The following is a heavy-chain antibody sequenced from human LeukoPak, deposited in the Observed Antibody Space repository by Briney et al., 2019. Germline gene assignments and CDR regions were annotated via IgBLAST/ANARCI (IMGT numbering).Heavy chain of an antibody. V-gene: IGHV3-23*01. CDR2: ISGSGGST. D-gene: IGHD3-22*01. CDR1: GFTSSTYW. Sequence: GGSLRLSCAASGFTSSTYWMSWVRQAPGKGLEWVSAISGSGGSTYYADSVKGRFTISRDNSKNTLYLQMNSLRAEDTAVYYCAKAPTKGEVISFDYWGQGTLVTVSS. J-gene: IGHJ4*02. CDR3: AKAPTKGEVISFDY.